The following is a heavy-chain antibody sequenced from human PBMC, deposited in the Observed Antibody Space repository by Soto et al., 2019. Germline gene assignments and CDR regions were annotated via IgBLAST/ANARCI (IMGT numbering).Heavy chain of an antibody. V-gene: IGHV3-23*01. D-gene: IGHD3-10*01. CDR2: ISGSGGST. CDR3: AKDLRYYVSGSEDVFDF. CDR1: GFTFSSYA. J-gene: IGHJ3*01. Sequence: PGGSLRLSCAASGFTFSSYAMSWVRQAPGKGLEWVSAISGSGGSTYYADSVKGRFTISRDNSKNTLDLQMNSLRAEDTAVYYCAKDLRYYVSGSEDVFDFWGQGTMVTVSS.